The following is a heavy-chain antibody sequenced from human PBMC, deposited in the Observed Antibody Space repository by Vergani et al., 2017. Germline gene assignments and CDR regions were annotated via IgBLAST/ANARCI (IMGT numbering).Heavy chain of an antibody. Sequence: QVQLVQSGAEVKKPGASVKVSCKASGYTFTSYYMHWVRQAPGQGLEWMGIINPSGGSTSYAQKFQGRVTMTRDTSISTAYMELSRLRSDDTAVYYCARGEWEPLRFDYWGQGTLVTVSS. CDR3: ARGEWEPLRFDY. J-gene: IGHJ4*02. D-gene: IGHD1-26*01. CDR2: INPSGGST. CDR1: GYTFTSYY. V-gene: IGHV1-46*01.